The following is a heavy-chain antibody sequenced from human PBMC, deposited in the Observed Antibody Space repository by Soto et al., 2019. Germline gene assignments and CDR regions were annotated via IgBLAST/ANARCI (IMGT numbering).Heavy chain of an antibody. CDR3: ARQAYGDYPFDY. V-gene: IGHV4-59*08. J-gene: IGHJ4*02. Sequence: SETLSLTCTVSGGSISSYYWSWIRQPPGKGLEWIGYIYYSGSTNYNPSLKSRVTISVDTSKNQFSLKLSSVTAAVTAVYYCARQAYGDYPFDYWGQGTLVTVSS. CDR1: GGSISSYY. CDR2: IYYSGST. D-gene: IGHD4-17*01.